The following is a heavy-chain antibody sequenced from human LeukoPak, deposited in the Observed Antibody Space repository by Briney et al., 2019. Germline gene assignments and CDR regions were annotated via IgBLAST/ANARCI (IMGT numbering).Heavy chain of an antibody. J-gene: IGHJ6*02. Sequence: NPSETLSLTCTVSGGSISSSSYYWGWIRQPPGKGLEWIGSIYYSGSTYYNPSLKSRVTISVDTSKNQFSLKLSSVTAADTAVYYCARQPLRYYYDSSGYFFTGMDVWGQGTTVTVSS. CDR3: ARQPLRYYYDSSGYFFTGMDV. V-gene: IGHV4-39*01. CDR1: GGSISSSSYY. D-gene: IGHD3-22*01. CDR2: IYYSGST.